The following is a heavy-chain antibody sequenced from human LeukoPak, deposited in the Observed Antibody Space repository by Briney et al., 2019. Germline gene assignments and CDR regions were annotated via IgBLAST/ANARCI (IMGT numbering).Heavy chain of an antibody. J-gene: IGHJ4*02. V-gene: IGHV3-21*04. CDR1: GFTFTSYN. CDR3: ARDKSGNSGWYSYFDY. D-gene: IGHD6-19*01. Sequence: PGGSLRLSCAASGFTFTSYNMNWVRQAPGKGLEWVSSISSSSNYIYYADSVKGRFTISRDNSKNTLYLQMNSLRAEDTAVYYCARDKSGNSGWYSYFDYWGQGTLVTVSS. CDR2: ISSSSNYI.